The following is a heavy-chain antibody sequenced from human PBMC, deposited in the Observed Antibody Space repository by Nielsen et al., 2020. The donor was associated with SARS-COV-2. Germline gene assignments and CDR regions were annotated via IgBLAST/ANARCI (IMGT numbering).Heavy chain of an antibody. CDR1: GYTFTTYW. CDR2: IYPGDSDT. D-gene: IGHD3-10*01. CDR3: AREGRDDSGTERHGMDV. J-gene: IGHJ6*02. Sequence: GESLKISCKTSGYTFTTYWIGWVRQMPGKGLEWMGIIYPGDSDTRYSPSFQGQVTISADESISTTYLQWRSLKASDTAMYYCAREGRDDSGTERHGMDVWSRGTTVTVSS. V-gene: IGHV5-51*01.